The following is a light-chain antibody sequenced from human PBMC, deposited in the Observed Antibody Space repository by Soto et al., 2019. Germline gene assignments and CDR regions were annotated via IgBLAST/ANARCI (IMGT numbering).Light chain of an antibody. CDR3: SAYAGSNNFV. J-gene: IGLJ1*01. CDR1: SSDVGGYNY. Sequence: QSALTQPASVSGSPGQSITISCTGTSSDVGGYNYVSWYQQQPGKAPKLMIYEVSNWPSGVSNRFSGSKSGNTASLTISGLQAEDEADYYCSAYAGSNNFVFGSGTKLTVL. CDR2: EVS. V-gene: IGLV2-14*01.